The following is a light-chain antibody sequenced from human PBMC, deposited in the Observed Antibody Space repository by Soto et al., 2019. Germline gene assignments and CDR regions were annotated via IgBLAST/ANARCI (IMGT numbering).Light chain of an antibody. J-gene: IGKJ1*01. V-gene: IGKV1-5*01. CDR3: QQYDSPPPT. CDR2: DAF. Sequence: DMGMTQSSPTLSAGFGDRASMTCRASQSVDNWLAWYQQKPGKAPELLIYDAFSLKSGVSSRFSGSTYGTEFALTISSLQTDDSPTYHCQQYDSPPPTFGQGTKVDIK. CDR1: QSVDNW.